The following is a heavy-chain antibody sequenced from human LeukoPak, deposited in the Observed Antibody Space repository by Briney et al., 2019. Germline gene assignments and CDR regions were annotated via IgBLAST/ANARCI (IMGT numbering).Heavy chain of an antibody. CDR1: GGSISSHY. CDR2: IFYSGST. V-gene: IGHV4-59*08. D-gene: IGHD6-13*01. Sequence: SETLSLTCTVSGGSISSHYWSWIRQPPGKGLEWIGYIFYSGSTNYNPSLKSRVTISLDTSKNQFSLKLSSVTAADTAVYYCARSDRSDSSSWYSSSWFDPWGQGTLVTVSS. CDR3: ARSDRSDSSSWYSSSWFDP. J-gene: IGHJ5*02.